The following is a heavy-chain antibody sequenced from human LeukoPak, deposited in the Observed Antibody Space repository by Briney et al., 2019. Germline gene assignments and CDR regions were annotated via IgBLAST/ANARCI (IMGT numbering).Heavy chain of an antibody. CDR3: ARVNHPLVVSFDP. CDR2: IYYSGST. D-gene: IGHD2-2*01. J-gene: IGHJ5*02. CDR1: GGSVSSGSYY. V-gene: IGHV4-61*01. Sequence: PSETLSLTCTVSGGSVSSGSYYWSWIRQPPGKGLEWIGYIYYSGSTNYNPSLKSRVTISVGTSKNQFSLKLSSVTAADTAVYYCARVNHPLVVSFDPWGQGTLVTVSS.